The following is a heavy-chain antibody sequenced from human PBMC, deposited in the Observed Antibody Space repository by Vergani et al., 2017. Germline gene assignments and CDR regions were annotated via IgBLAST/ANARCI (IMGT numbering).Heavy chain of an antibody. CDR3: AKDNVPGYYDSSGYCDY. D-gene: IGHD3-22*01. CDR1: GFSFSSFG. Sequence: QVQLVESGGGVVQPGRSLRLSCAASGFSFSSFGFHWVRPAPGKGLEWVAFIHYDGSHEYYIDSVKGRFTISRDNSKNTLILQMNGLRAEDTAVYYCAKDNVPGYYDSSGYCDYWGQGTLVTVSS. J-gene: IGHJ4*02. CDR2: IHYDGSHE. V-gene: IGHV3-30*02.